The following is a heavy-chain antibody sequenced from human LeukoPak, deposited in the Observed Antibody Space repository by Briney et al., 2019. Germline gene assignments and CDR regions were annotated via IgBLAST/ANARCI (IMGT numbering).Heavy chain of an antibody. Sequence: SVKVSCKASGGTFSSYAISWVRQAPGQGLEWMGRIIPILGIANYAQKFQGRVTITADKSTSTAYVELSSLRSEDTAVYYCARLLISYPPRPNLPVDYWGQGTLVTVSS. V-gene: IGHV1-69*04. CDR2: IIPILGIA. CDR1: GGTFSSYA. J-gene: IGHJ4*02. CDR3: ARLLISYPPRPNLPVDY. D-gene: IGHD2/OR15-2a*01.